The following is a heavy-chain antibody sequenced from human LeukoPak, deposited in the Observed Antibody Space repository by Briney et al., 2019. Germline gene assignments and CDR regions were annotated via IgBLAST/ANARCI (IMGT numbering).Heavy chain of an antibody. D-gene: IGHD5-18*01. CDR1: GGSITNYY. J-gene: IGHJ5*02. CDR3: AKGAGGFSYYNWFDP. Sequence: SETLSLTCTVSGGSITNYYWGWIRQPPGKGLEWIGSIYYSGTTHYSPSLESRVTISVDTSKNQFSLKLASVTAADTATYYCAKGAGGFSYYNWFDPWGQGTLVTVSS. CDR2: IYYSGTT. V-gene: IGHV4-39*07.